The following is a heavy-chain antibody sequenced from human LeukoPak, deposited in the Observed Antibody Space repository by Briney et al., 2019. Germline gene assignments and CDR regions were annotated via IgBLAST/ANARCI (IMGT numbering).Heavy chain of an antibody. CDR2: INHSGST. CDR3: ARLVEYQLLSYYYYYYMDV. J-gene: IGHJ6*03. D-gene: IGHD2-2*01. Sequence: PSETLSLTCAVYGGSFSGYYWSWIRQPPGKGLEWIGEINHSGSTNYNPSLKSRVTISVDTSKNQFSLKLSSVTAADTAVYYCARLVEYQLLSYYYYYYMDVWGKGTTVTVSS. V-gene: IGHV4-34*01. CDR1: GGSFSGYY.